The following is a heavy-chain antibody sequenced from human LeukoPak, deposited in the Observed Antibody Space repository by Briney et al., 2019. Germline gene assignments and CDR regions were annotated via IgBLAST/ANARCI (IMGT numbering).Heavy chain of an antibody. Sequence: SETLSLTCAVSGYSISSGYYWGWIRQPPGKGLEWIGSIYHSGSTYCNPSLKSRVTISVDTSKNQFSLKLNSVTAADTAVYYCARHHYDFWSGYYNNNWFDPWGQGTLVTVSS. D-gene: IGHD3-3*01. CDR2: IYHSGST. CDR1: GYSISSGYY. J-gene: IGHJ5*02. CDR3: ARHHYDFWSGYYNNNWFDP. V-gene: IGHV4-38-2*01.